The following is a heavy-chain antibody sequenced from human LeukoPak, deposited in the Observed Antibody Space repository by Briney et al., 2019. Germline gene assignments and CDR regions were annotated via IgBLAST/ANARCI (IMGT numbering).Heavy chain of an antibody. CDR1: GGSISSSSYY. CDR2: IYHSGSS. V-gene: IGHV4-39*01. J-gene: IGHJ4*02. CDR3: ARHSSYYGNFDY. Sequence: SETLSLTCTVSGGSISSSSYYWGWIRQPPGKGLEWIGSIYHSGSSYYNPSLKSRVTISVDTSKNRFSLKLSSVTAADTAVYYCARHSSYYGNFDYWGQGTLVTVSS. D-gene: IGHD3-10*01.